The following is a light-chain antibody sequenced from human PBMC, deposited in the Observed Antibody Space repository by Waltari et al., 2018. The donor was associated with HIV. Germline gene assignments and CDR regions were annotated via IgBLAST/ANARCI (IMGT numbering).Light chain of an antibody. Sequence: SVLTQPPSASGTPGQRVTISCSGSTSNIGSNSVFWYQHLPGPAPKLLIHRNNQRPSWVPYRCSGATSGTSAALAISGLRSEDEAEYYCVVWDDTLRGVIFGGGTKVAVL. CDR3: VVWDDTLRGVI. CDR1: TSNIGSNS. V-gene: IGLV1-47*01. CDR2: RNN. J-gene: IGLJ2*01.